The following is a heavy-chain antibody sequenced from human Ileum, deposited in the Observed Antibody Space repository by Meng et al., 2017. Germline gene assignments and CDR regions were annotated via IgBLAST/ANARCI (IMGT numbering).Heavy chain of an antibody. D-gene: IGHD1-1*01. CDR2: IDPDGSDP. V-gene: IGHV3-74*03. J-gene: IGHJ1*01. Sequence: EVSLGASGGGSAPAGGSLRLSCTASGFSFTDHWMLWVRQGPGKGPVWVSRIDPDGSDPTYADSVKGRFSISRDNAKNTVYLQMNSLRAEDSALYYCTNDRLNHWGQGALVTVSS. CDR3: TNDRLNH. CDR1: GFSFTDHW.